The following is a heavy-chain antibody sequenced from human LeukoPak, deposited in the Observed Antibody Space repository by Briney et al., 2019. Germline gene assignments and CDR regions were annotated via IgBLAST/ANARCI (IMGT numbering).Heavy chain of an antibody. CDR1: GLSFTNYA. Sequence: GGSLRLSCEASGLSFTNYAMMWVRQAPGKGLQWISTLTGCGGAYYADSGAGRFIISRDISKNTMFLQMYSLRAEDTAVYYCAKGAAAGKVDWFDPWGQGTLVTVSS. J-gene: IGHJ5*02. CDR2: LTGCGGA. D-gene: IGHD6-13*01. CDR3: AKGAAAGKVDWFDP. V-gene: IGHV3-23*01.